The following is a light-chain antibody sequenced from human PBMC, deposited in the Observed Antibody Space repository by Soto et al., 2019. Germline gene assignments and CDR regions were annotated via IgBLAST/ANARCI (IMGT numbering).Light chain of an antibody. J-gene: IGKJ1*01. CDR1: QSISISY. CDR2: STS. Sequence: EIVLTQSPDTLSLSSGERATLSCRASQSISISYLAWYQQQPGQAPRLLIYSTSTRATGIPDRFSGSGSGTDFTLTISKLEPGDFAVYYCQQYGGSSWTFGQGTKVDIK. CDR3: QQYGGSSWT. V-gene: IGKV3-20*01.